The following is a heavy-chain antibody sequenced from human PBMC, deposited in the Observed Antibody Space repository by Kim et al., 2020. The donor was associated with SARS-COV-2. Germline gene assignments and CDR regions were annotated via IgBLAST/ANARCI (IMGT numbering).Heavy chain of an antibody. CDR1: GFTVSNYL. CDR3: ARAGDYDISGYYGYFHH. CDR2: IHSDGTIK. D-gene: IGHD3-22*01. V-gene: IGHV3-74*03. Sequence: GGSLRLSCAASGFTVSNYLMNWVRQSPGEGLVWVSRIHSDGTIKEYVDSVKGRFTISRDNAKNTLYLQMNSLRPEDTAVYYCARAGDYDISGYYGYFHH. J-gene: IGHJ1*01.